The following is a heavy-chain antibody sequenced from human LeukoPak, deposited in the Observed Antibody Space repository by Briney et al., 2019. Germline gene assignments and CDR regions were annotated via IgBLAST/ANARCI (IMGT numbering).Heavy chain of an antibody. J-gene: IGHJ5*02. Sequence: ASVKASCKASGYTFTSYGISWVRQAPGQGLEWMGWMNPTSGNTGYAQKFQGRVTMTRDTSIGTAYMELSSLRSEDSAVYYCARVPNGGDEFDPWGQGTLVTVSS. CDR1: GYTFTSYG. CDR2: MNPTSGNT. D-gene: IGHD2-21*02. CDR3: ARVPNGGDEFDP. V-gene: IGHV1-8*02.